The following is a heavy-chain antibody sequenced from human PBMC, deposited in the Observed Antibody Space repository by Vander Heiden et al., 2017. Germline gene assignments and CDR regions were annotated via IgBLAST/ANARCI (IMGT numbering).Heavy chain of an antibody. Sequence: GGVVKPGGSLRLSCAVSGFTVSNAWVGWVRQAPGKGLEWVGRIKRRTDGETTDYAAPVKGRFVISRDDSKNTLYLQMNSLKTDDTAVYYCTTGYCSGGDCYSLNYWGQGTLVTVSS. J-gene: IGHJ4*02. V-gene: IGHV3-15*01. CDR1: GFTVSNAW. D-gene: IGHD2-15*01. CDR3: TTGYCSGGDCYSLNY. CDR2: IKRRTDGETT.